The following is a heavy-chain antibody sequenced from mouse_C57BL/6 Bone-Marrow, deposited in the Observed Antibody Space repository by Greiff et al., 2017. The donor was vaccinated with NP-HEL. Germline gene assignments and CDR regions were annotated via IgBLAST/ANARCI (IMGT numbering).Heavy chain of an antibody. J-gene: IGHJ3*01. D-gene: IGHD2-1*01. Sequence: VQLVESGAELVKPGASVKLSCKASGYTFTSYWMHWVKQRPGQGLEWIGMIHPNSGSTNYNEKFKSKATLTVDKSSSTAYMQLSSLTSEDSAVYYCANLLSSFAYWGQGTLVTVSA. CDR1: GYTFTSYW. CDR2: IHPNSGST. CDR3: ANLLSSFAY. V-gene: IGHV1-64*01.